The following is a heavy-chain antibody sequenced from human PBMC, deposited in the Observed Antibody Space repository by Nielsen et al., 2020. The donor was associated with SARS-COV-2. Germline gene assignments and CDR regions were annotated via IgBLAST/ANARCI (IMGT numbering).Heavy chain of an antibody. Sequence: SETLSLTCTVSGGSISSGDYYWSWIRQPPGKGLEWIGYIYYSGSTYYNPSLKSRVTISVDTSKNQFSLKLSSVTAADTAVYYCARHSTQSSVGITIFGVVIIPDGMDVWGQGTTVTVSS. D-gene: IGHD3-3*01. V-gene: IGHV4-30-4*01. CDR3: ARHSTQSSVGITIFGVVIIPDGMDV. CDR1: GGSISSGDYY. CDR2: IYYSGST. J-gene: IGHJ6*02.